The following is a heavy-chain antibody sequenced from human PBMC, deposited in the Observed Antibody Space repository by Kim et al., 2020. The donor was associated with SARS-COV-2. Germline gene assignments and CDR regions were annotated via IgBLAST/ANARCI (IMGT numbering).Heavy chain of an antibody. Sequence: SVKVSCKASGGTFSSYAISWVRQAPGQGLEWMGGIIPIFGTANYAQKFQGRVTITADESTSTAYMELSSLRSEDTAVYYCARHPGELFWAPQDWGQGTLVTVSS. V-gene: IGHV1-69*13. CDR1: GGTFSSYA. CDR2: IIPIFGTA. CDR3: ARHPGELFWAPQD. J-gene: IGHJ4*02. D-gene: IGHD3-10*01.